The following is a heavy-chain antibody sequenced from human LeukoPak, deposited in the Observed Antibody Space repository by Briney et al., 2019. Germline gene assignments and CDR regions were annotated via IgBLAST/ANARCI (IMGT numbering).Heavy chain of an antibody. Sequence: KPSETLSLTCTASGGSISSYYWSWIRQPAGKGLEWIGRIYTSGSSNYNPSLKSRVTMSVDTSKTQFSLKLSSVPAADPAVYYCARGSPYMDVWGKGTTVTVSS. V-gene: IGHV4-4*07. CDR2: IYTSGSS. J-gene: IGHJ6*03. CDR3: ARGSPYMDV. CDR1: GGSISSYY.